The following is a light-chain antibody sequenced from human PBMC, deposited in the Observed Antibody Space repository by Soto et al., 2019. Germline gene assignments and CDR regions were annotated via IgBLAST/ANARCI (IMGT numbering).Light chain of an antibody. Sequence: EIVMTQSPATLSVAPGERATLSCRASQSVSSNLAWYQQKPGQAPRLLIYGASTRATGIPARFSGRGSGTEFILTISSLQSEDFAVYYCQQYDDWPETFGQGTKVDIK. V-gene: IGKV3-15*01. CDR3: QQYDDWPET. J-gene: IGKJ1*01. CDR1: QSVSSN. CDR2: GAS.